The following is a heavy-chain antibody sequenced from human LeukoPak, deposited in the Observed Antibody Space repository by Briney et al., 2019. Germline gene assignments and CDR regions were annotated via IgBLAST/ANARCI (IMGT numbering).Heavy chain of an antibody. Sequence: GASVKVSCKASGYTFTSYDINWVRQATGQGLEWMGWMNPNSGNTGYAQKFQGRVTMTRNTSISTAYMELSSLRSEATAVYYCARVAGTYYYYYMDVWGKGTTVTISS. V-gene: IGHV1-8*01. J-gene: IGHJ6*03. CDR1: GYTFTSYD. D-gene: IGHD2-15*01. CDR2: MNPNSGNT. CDR3: ARVAGTYYYYYMDV.